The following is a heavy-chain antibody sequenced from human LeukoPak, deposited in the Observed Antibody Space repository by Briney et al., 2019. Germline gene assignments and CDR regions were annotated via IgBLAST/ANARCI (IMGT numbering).Heavy chain of an antibody. Sequence: GESLKITCKGSGYIFATYWIGWVRQMPGKGLEWMGMIYPGESGASDSASFQGQVTISVDKPIRTAYLQWSSLKASDSGMFYCARHCGFGEPIDYWGQGTLVIVSS. CDR3: ARHCGFGEPIDY. D-gene: IGHD3-10*01. CDR2: IYPGESGA. V-gene: IGHV5-51*01. J-gene: IGHJ4*02. CDR1: GYIFATYW.